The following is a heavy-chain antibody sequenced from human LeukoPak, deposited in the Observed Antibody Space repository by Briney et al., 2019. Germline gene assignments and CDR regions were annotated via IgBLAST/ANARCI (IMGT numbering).Heavy chain of an antibody. CDR2: IFWDDDK. V-gene: IGHV2-5*02. CDR1: GFSLTPSGVD. Sequence: FGPTLVNPTQTLTLTCTLPGFSLTPSGVDVTWIHQPPGKALEWLALIFWDDDKRYRPSLKSRLTITKDTSINHVVLTMTDIDPVDTTTDCCPHSLYSGNYYFDSWGQGTLVTVSS. CDR3: PHSLYSGNYYFDS. J-gene: IGHJ4*02. D-gene: IGHD1-26*01.